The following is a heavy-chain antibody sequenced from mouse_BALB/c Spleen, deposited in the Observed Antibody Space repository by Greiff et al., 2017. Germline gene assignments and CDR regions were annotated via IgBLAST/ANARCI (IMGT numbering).Heavy chain of an antibody. J-gene: IGHJ4*01. CDR2: ISSGGGST. Sequence: VQLKESGGGLVKPGGSLKLSCAASGFAFSSYDMSWVRQTPEKRLEWVAYISSGGGSTYYPDSVKGRFTISRDNARNILYLQMSSLRSEDTAMYYCARGGYYGSSYERDYYAMDYWGQGTSVTVSS. D-gene: IGHD1-1*01. CDR1: GFAFSSYD. V-gene: IGHV5-12-1*01. CDR3: ARGGYYGSSYERDYYAMDY.